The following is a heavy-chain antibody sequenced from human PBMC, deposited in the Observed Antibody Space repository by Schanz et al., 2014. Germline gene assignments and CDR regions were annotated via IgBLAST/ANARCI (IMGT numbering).Heavy chain of an antibody. V-gene: IGHV3-11*01. D-gene: IGHD2-2*01. CDR3: AKVAPAAAYLDS. CDR1: GFIFNDYY. J-gene: IGHJ4*02. CDR2: ISDSGDST. Sequence: QVQLVESGGGLVKPGGSLRLSCAASGFIFNDYYMNWIRQAPGQGLEWVSGISDSGDSTHYADSVKGRFTISRDNAKNALFLQMNRLSAEDTAVYYCAKVAPAAAYLDSWGQGTLVIVSS.